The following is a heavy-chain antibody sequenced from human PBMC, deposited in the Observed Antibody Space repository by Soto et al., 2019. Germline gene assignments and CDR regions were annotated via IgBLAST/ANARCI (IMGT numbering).Heavy chain of an antibody. CDR3: AIVREAAFQSYFGLDV. D-gene: IGHD6-25*01. J-gene: IGHJ6*02. V-gene: IGHV4-31*03. CDR1: GESITSGGYY. CDR2: TYFIKTT. Sequence: LPVTYTVSGESITSGGYYWSWVRHHPGKGLEWIGYTYFIKTTYYNPSLKSRVTISVDASKNQFSLNLSSVTAADTAVYYCAIVREAAFQSYFGLDVRCQGPTVT.